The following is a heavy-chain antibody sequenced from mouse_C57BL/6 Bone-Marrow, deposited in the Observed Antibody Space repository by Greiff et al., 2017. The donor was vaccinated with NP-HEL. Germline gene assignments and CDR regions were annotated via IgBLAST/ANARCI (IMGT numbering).Heavy chain of an antibody. CDR3: ARLGGLREGDY. Sequence: QVQLQQSGAELVRPGTSVKVSCKASGYAFTNYLLEWVKQRPGQGLEWIGVINPGSGGTNYNEKFKGKATLTADKSSSTAYMQLSSLTSEDSAVYFCARLGGLREGDYWDQGTSVTVSS. D-gene: IGHD2-4*01. CDR1: GYAFTNYL. J-gene: IGHJ4*01. V-gene: IGHV1-54*01. CDR2: INPGSGGT.